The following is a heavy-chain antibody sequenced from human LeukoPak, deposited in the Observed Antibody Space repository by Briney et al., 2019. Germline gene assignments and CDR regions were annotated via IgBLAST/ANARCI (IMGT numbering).Heavy chain of an antibody. CDR2: IIPIFGTA. V-gene: IGHV1-69*06. Sequence: GASVKVSCKASGGTFSSYAISWVRQAPGQVLEWMGGIIPIFGTANYAQKFQGRVTITADKSTSTAYMELSSLRSEDTAVYYCARSIVVVVAATHYYYGMYVWGKGTTVTVSS. CDR3: ARSIVVVVAATHYYYGMYV. D-gene: IGHD2-15*01. CDR1: GGTFSSYA. J-gene: IGHJ6*04.